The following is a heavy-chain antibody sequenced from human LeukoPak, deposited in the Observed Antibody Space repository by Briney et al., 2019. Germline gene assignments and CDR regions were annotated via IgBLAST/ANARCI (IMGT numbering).Heavy chain of an antibody. Sequence: ASVKVSCMASGGTFSSYAISWVRQAPGQGLEWMGGIIPIFGTANYAQKFQGRVTITADKSTSTAYMELSSLRSEDTDVYYCASIETDNWNDERGPQREVQPTKDYWGQGTLVTVSS. J-gene: IGHJ4*02. CDR2: IIPIFGTA. V-gene: IGHV1-69*06. CDR1: GGTFSSYA. CDR3: ASIETDNWNDERGPQREVQPTKDY. D-gene: IGHD1-20*01.